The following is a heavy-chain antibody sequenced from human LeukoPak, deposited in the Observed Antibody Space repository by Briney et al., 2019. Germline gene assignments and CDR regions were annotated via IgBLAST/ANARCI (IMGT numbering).Heavy chain of an antibody. CDR2: INPNSGGT. CDR1: GYTFTGYY. V-gene: IGHV1-2*02. J-gene: IGHJ4*02. Sequence: ASVKVSCKASGYTFTGYYTHWVRQAPGQGLEWMGWINPNSGGTNYAQKFQGRVTMTRDTSISTAYMELSRLRSDDTAVYYCARDLTPIAAAGTNYFDYWGQGTLVTVSS. D-gene: IGHD6-13*01. CDR3: ARDLTPIAAAGTNYFDY.